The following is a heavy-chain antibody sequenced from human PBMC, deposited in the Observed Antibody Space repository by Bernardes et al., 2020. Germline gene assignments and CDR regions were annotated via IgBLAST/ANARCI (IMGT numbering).Heavy chain of an antibody. J-gene: IGHJ4*02. V-gene: IGHV3-48*02. Sequence: VGSLRLSCAASGFTFSSYSMNWVRQAPGKGLEWVSYISSSSSTIYYADSVKGRFTISRDNAKNSLYLQMNSLRDEDTAVYYCARGNDYGDYITGWYFDYWGQGTLVTVSS. CDR2: ISSSSSTI. CDR1: GFTFSSYS. D-gene: IGHD4-17*01. CDR3: ARGNDYGDYITGWYFDY.